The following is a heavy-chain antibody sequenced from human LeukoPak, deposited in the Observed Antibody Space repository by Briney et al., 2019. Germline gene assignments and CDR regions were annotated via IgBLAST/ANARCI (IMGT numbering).Heavy chain of an antibody. CDR1: GGSFSGYY. V-gene: IGHV4-34*01. CDR2: INHSGST. CDR3: ARGKYSPGYSSSWSRRNYFDY. J-gene: IGHJ4*02. D-gene: IGHD6-13*01. Sequence: SETLSLTCAVYGGSFSGYYWSWIRQPPGKGLDGIGEINHSGSTNYNPSLKSRVTISVDTSKNQFSLKLSSVTAADTAVYYCARGKYSPGYSSSWSRRNYFDYWGQGTLVTVSS.